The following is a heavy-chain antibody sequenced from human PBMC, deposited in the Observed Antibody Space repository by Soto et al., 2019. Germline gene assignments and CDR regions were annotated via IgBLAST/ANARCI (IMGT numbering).Heavy chain of an antibody. V-gene: IGHV5-51*01. CDR1: GYNFANYW. CDR3: AAWYETGLDAFDI. CDR2: IFPGDSDT. D-gene: IGHD1-1*01. J-gene: IGHJ3*02. Sequence: ESLKISCKGSGYNFANYWIGWVRQMPGKGLEWMGMIFPGDSDTKKSPSLHGQITMSVDKSNSSAYLQWRSLKASDTAMYYCAAWYETGLDAFDIWGQGTMVTV.